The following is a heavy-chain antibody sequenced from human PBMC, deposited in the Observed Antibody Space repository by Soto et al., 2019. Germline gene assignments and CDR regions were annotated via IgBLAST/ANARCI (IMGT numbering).Heavy chain of an antibody. D-gene: IGHD3-16*01. CDR1: GGTFSSYA. CDR3: ERGGTPIDY. Sequence: GASVKVSCKASGGTFSSYAISWVRQAPGQGLEWMGGIIPIFSTGNYAQKFQGRVTITADESTSTAYMEVRSLRFGDTAVYYCERGGTPIDYGGQGTLVTVS. CDR2: IIPIFSTG. V-gene: IGHV1-69*13. J-gene: IGHJ4*02.